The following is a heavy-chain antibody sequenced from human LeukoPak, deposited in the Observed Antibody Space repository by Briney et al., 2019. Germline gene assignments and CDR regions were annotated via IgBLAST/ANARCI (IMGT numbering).Heavy chain of an antibody. J-gene: IGHJ6*03. Sequence: PGGSLRLSCAASGFTFSSYSMNWVRQAPGKGLEWVSSISSSSSYIYYADSVKGRFPISRDNAKNSLYLRMNSLRAEDTAVYYCAREGVVPAAIPTYYYYYMDVWGKGTTVTVSS. CDR3: AREGVVPAAIPTYYYYYMDV. CDR1: GFTFSSYS. CDR2: ISSSSSYI. D-gene: IGHD2-2*02. V-gene: IGHV3-21*01.